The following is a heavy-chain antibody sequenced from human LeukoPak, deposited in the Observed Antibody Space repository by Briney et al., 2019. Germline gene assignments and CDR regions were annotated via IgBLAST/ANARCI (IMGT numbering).Heavy chain of an antibody. CDR2: GRSKAYGGTT. CDR1: GFPLGDYG. D-gene: IGHD2-2*01. V-gene: IGHV3-49*04. Sequence: GEPLTLSCTASGFPLGDYGESWARLPPGNGREWVGFGRSKAYGGTTEYAASVKGRFTISRDDSKSTAYLKMDRLKTEDTAVYYCTRPHFVVVPAASIYRGQGILVTVSS. J-gene: IGHJ4*02. CDR3: TRPHFVVVPAASIY.